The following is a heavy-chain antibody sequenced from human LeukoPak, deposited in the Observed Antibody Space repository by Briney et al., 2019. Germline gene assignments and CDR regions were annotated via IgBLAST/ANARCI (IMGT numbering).Heavy chain of an antibody. CDR2: IWYDGSDK. CDR1: GFTFSSYG. J-gene: IGHJ1*01. D-gene: IGHD6-19*01. V-gene: IGHV3-33*06. CDR3: AKGSPGWLTRYFQH. Sequence: GGSLRLSCAASGFTFSSYGMHWVRQAPGKGLEWVAVIWYDGSDKYHADSVKGRFTISRDNSKNTLYLQMNSLRAEDTAVYYCAKGSPGWLTRYFQHWGQGTLVTVSS.